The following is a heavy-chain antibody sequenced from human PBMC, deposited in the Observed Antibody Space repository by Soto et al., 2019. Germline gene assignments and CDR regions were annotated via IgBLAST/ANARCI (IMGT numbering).Heavy chain of an antibody. V-gene: IGHV1-18*01. D-gene: IGHD2-8*01. J-gene: IGHJ6*02. CDR1: GYTFTRYG. CDR2: ISGYNGDT. CDR3: AKNGQPPYYYYGLDV. Sequence: QGHLVQSEAEVKKPGASVKVSCKASGYTFTRYGISWVRQAPGQGLEWMGWISGYNGDTNYAQKFEDIVSMTIDTPTGTAYMELRSLTSDDTAIYYCAKNGQPPYYYYGLDVWGQGTKVTVSS.